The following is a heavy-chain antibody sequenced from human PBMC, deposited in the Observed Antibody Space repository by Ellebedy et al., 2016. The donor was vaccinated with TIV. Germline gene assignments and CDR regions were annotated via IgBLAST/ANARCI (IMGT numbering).Heavy chain of an antibody. CDR1: GDTFSNHA. J-gene: IGHJ4*02. Sequence: AASVKVSCKASGDTFSNHAFNWVRQAPGQELEWMGRMDPRLGTVKYAQKFQGRVTITADKSTSTAYIDLSSLRSEDTAVYYCARWDGYDEKFQGPFDRWGQGTLVTVSS. V-gene: IGHV1-69*04. D-gene: IGHD5-24*01. CDR3: ARWDGYDEKFQGPFDR. CDR2: MDPRLGTV.